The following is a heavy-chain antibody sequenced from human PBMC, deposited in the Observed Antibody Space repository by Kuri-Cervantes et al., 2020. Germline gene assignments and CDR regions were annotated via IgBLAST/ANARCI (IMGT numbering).Heavy chain of an antibody. CDR1: GFTFSSYG. J-gene: IGHJ6*02. V-gene: IGHV3-33*06. D-gene: IGHD2-2*01. Sequence: GGSLRHSCAASGFTFSSYGMHWVRQAPGKGLEWVAVIWYDGSNKYYADSVKGRFTISRDNSKNTLYLQMNSLRAEDTAVYYCAKRITKDIVVVQAAMPVVTYYGMDVWCQGTTVTVSS. CDR2: IWYDGSNK. CDR3: AKRITKDIVVVQAAMPVVTYYGMDV.